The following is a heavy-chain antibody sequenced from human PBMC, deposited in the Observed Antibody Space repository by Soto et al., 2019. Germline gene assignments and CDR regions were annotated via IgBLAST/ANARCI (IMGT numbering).Heavy chain of an antibody. D-gene: IGHD5-18*01. J-gene: IGHJ6*02. V-gene: IGHV1-69*01. CDR3: ARGRIQKISWPAKIYYYYGMDV. CDR1: GGTFSSYA. Sequence: QVQLVQSGAEVKKPGSSVKVSCKASGGTFSSYAISWVRQAPGQGLEWMGGIIPIFGTANYAQKFQGGVTITADESTSTAYMELSSLRSEDTAVYYCARGRIQKISWPAKIYYYYGMDVWGQGTTVTVSS. CDR2: IIPIFGTA.